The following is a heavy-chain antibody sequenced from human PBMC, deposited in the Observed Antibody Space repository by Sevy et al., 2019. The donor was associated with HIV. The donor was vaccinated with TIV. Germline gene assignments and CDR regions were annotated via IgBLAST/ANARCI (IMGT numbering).Heavy chain of an antibody. J-gene: IGHJ4*02. CDR2: IRTLNVNT. Sequence: ASVKVSCKASGYSFTSYGISWVRQAPGQGLEWMGWIRTLNVNTNNAQKFQGRVTMTTDTSTSTAYMELRSLRSDDTAVYYCARDDCSSLSCHGSLLYWGQGTLVTVSS. D-gene: IGHD2-2*01. CDR1: GYSFTSYG. CDR3: ARDDCSSLSCHGSLLY. V-gene: IGHV1-18*01.